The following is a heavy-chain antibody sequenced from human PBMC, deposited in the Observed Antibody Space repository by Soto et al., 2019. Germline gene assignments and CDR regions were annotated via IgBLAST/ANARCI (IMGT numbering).Heavy chain of an antibody. J-gene: IGHJ5*02. CDR2: IIPIFGTA. D-gene: IGHD3-22*01. CDR3: AGPYYHDSSGYYYPHWFDP. Sequence: QVQLVQSGAEVKKPGSSVKVSCKASGGTFSSYAISWVRQAPGQGPEWMGGIIPIFGTANYAQKFQGRVTITADETPRTAYMELSSLRSEDTAVYYCAGPYYHDSSGYYYPHWFDPWGQGTLVTVSS. CDR1: GGTFSSYA. V-gene: IGHV1-69*01.